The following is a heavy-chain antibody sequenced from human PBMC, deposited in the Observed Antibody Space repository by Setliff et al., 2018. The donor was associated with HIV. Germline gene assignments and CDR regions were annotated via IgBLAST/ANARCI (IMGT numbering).Heavy chain of an antibody. J-gene: IGHJ6*03. CDR3: ATAGEMATIGYSYYYMGV. CDR1: GYTFTGYY. V-gene: IGHV1-2*02. CDR2: LNPKTGGT. D-gene: IGHD3-10*01. Sequence: ASVKVSCKASGYTFTGYYMHWVRQAPGQGLEWMGWLNPKTGGTNFAQEFQGRVTMTGDTSISTAYMELSRLTSDDTAVYYCATAGEMATIGYSYYYMGVWGKGTTVTVSS.